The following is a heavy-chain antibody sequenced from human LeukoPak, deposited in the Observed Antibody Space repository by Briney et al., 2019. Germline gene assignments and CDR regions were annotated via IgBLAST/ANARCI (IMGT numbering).Heavy chain of an antibody. J-gene: IGHJ5*02. CDR1: GGSISSYY. Sequence: SETLSLTCTVSGGSISSYYWSWIRQPPGKGLEWIGYIYYSGSTNYNPSLKSRVTISVDTSKNQFSLKLSSVTAADTAVYYCARSGSYWSWFDPWGQGTLVTVSS. D-gene: IGHD1-26*01. CDR3: ARSGSYWSWFDP. V-gene: IGHV4-59*08. CDR2: IYYSGST.